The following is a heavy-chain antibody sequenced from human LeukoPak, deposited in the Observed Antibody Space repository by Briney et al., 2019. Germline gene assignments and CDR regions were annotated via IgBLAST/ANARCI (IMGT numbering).Heavy chain of an antibody. Sequence: SETLSLTCTVSGASLSSTSHHWGWLRQPPGKGLEWIGSIYYSGSTYYNPSLKTRVTISVDTSKNQFSLKLSSVTAADTAVYYCARQLGTTDGDYWGQGTLVTVTS. J-gene: IGHJ4*02. D-gene: IGHD1-7*01. CDR2: IYYSGST. V-gene: IGHV4-39*01. CDR3: ARQLGTTDGDY. CDR1: GASLSSTSHH.